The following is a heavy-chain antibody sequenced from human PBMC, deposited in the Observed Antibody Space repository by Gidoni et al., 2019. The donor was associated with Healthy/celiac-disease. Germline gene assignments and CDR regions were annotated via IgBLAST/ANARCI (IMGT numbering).Heavy chain of an antibody. V-gene: IGHV3-15*01. CDR1: GFTFSNAW. CDR3: TTDVLSGYDSSSNFDY. CDR2: IKSKTDGGTT. Sequence: EVQLVESGGGLVKPGGSLRLSCAASGFTFSNAWMSWVRQAPGKGLEWVGRIKSKTDGGTTDYAAPVKGRFTISRDDSNNTLYLQMNSLKTEDTAVYYCTTDVLSGYDSSSNFDYWGQGTLVTVSS. J-gene: IGHJ4*02. D-gene: IGHD5-12*01.